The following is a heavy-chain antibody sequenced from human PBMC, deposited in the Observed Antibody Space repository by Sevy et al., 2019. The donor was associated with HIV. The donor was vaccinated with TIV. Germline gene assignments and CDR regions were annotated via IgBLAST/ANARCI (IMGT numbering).Heavy chain of an antibody. CDR2: ISYDGSNK. V-gene: IGHV3-30-3*01. J-gene: IGHJ6*02. Sequence: GGSLRLSCAASGFTFSSYAMHWVRQAPGKGLEWVAVISYDGSNKYYADSVKGRFTISRDNSKNTLYLQMNSLRAEDKAVYYCARDQGSGIAAAGTKRNYYYGMDVWGQGTTVTVSS. D-gene: IGHD6-13*01. CDR1: GFTFSSYA. CDR3: ARDQGSGIAAAGTKRNYYYGMDV.